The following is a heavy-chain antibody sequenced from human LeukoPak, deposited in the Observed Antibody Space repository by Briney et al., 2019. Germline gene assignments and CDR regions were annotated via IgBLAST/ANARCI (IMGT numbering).Heavy chain of an antibody. Sequence: GWYLILYCAASGFTFSSYSLNGVHQAQGKGLDGVSSISSISSYIYYADSVKGRFTISRDNAKNSLYLQMNSLRAEDTAVYYCARDPYGDSSCWGQGTLVTVSS. CDR3: ARDPYGDSSC. CDR1: GFTFSSYS. D-gene: IGHD4-17*01. J-gene: IGHJ4*02. V-gene: IGHV3-21*01. CDR2: ISSISSYI.